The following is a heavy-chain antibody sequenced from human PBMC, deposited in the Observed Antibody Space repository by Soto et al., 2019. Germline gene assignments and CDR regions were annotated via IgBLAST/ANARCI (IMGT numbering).Heavy chain of an antibody. CDR1: GFTFSSYA. D-gene: IGHD2-2*01. J-gene: IGHJ2*01. CDR3: AKEYCSSTSCSDWYFDL. Sequence: EVQLLESGGGLVQPGGSLRLSCAASGFTFSSYAMSWVRQAPGKGLEWVSAISGSGGSTYYADSVKGRFTISRDNSKNTLYLQMSSQRADDTDVYYCAKEYCSSTSCSDWYFDLWGRGTLVTVSS. V-gene: IGHV3-23*01. CDR2: ISGSGGST.